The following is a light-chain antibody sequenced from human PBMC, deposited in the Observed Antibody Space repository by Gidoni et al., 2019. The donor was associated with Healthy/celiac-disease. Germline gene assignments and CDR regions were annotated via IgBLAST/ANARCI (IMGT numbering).Light chain of an antibody. CDR2: GAS. CDR3: QQYGSSRRLT. J-gene: IGKJ4*01. CDR1: QSVSSSY. V-gene: IGKV3-20*01. Sequence: ELVLTQSPGTLSLSPGERATLSCRASQSVSSSYLAWYQQKPGQAPRLLIYGASSRATGIPDRFSGSGSGTDFTLTISRLEPEDFAVYYCQQYGSSRRLTFGGGTKVEIK.